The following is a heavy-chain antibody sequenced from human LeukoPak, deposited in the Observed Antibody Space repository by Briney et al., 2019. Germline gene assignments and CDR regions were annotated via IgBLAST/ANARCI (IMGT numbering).Heavy chain of an antibody. CDR1: GYTFPGYY. V-gene: IGHV1-2*02. D-gene: IGHD6-6*01. CDR2: INPNSGGT. J-gene: IGHJ3*02. Sequence: ASVKVSCKASGYTFPGYYMHWVRQAPGQGLEWMGWINPNSGGTNYAQKFQGRVTMTRDTSISTAYMELSRLRSDDTAVYYCARGVAARPNDAFDIWGQGTTVTVSS. CDR3: ARGVAARPNDAFDI.